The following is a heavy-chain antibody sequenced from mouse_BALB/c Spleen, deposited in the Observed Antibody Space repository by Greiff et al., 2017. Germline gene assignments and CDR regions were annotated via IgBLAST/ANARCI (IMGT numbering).Heavy chain of an antibody. CDR1: GFTFNTYA. Sequence: EVQLVESGGGLVQPGGSLKLSCAASGFTFNTYAMNWVRQAPGKGLEWVVRIRSKSNNYATYYADSVKYRFTISRDDSQSMLYLQMNNLKTEDTAMYYCVRQRAMDYWGQGTSVTVSS. V-gene: IGHV10-1*02. CDR2: IRSKSNNYAT. CDR3: VRQRAMDY. J-gene: IGHJ4*01. D-gene: IGHD6-2*01.